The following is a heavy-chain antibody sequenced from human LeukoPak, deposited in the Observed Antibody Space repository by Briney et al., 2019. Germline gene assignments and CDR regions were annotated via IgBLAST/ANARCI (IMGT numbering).Heavy chain of an antibody. J-gene: IGHJ4*02. CDR3: ASQVTNPPYYFDY. D-gene: IGHD4-17*01. V-gene: IGHV4-4*07. Sequence: PSETLSLTCTVSGGSISGYYWSWIRQPAGKGLEWIGRIYTSGSTNYNPSLKSRVTMSVDTSKNQFSLKLSSVTAADTAVYYCASQVTNPPYYFDYWGQGTLVTVSS. CDR1: GGSISGYY. CDR2: IYTSGST.